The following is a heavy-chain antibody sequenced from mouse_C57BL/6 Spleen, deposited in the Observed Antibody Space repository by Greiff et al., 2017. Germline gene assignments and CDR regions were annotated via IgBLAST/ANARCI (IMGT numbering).Heavy chain of an antibody. CDR2: IYPGDGDT. D-gene: IGHD2-4*01. V-gene: IGHV1-82*01. CDR3: ARGDYDSAWFAY. CDR1: GYAFSSSW. Sequence: VKVVESGPELVKPGASVKISCKASGYAFSSSWMNWVKQRPGKGLEWIGRIYPGDGDTNYNGKFKGKATLTADKSSSTAYMQLSSLTSEDSAVYCCARGDYDSAWFAYWGQGTLVTVSA. J-gene: IGHJ3*01.